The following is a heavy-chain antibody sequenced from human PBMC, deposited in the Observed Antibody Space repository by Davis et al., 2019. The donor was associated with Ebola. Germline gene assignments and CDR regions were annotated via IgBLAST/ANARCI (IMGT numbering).Heavy chain of an antibody. CDR3: AEVGSSSGLGMDV. CDR1: GSSFSGYY. Sequence: SETLSLTCAVYGSSFSGYYWIWIRQPPGKGLQWIGEINHSGNTNYNPSLKSRVTMSVDTSKNQFSLKLSSVTAADTAVYYCAEVGSSSGLGMDVWGQGTTVTVSS. V-gene: IGHV4-34*01. J-gene: IGHJ6*02. D-gene: IGHD6-13*01. CDR2: INHSGNT.